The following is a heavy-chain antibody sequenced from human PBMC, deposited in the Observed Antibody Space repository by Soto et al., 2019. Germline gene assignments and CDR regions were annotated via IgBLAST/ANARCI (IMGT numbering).Heavy chain of an antibody. CDR2: IIPLFGTA. CDR1: GGTFKSYA. D-gene: IGHD3-16*01. Sequence: QVQLVQSGAEVKKPGSSVKVSCKASGGTFKSYAFTWVRQAPGQGLEWVGGIIPLFGTANYAQKFQGRITISADEPPRTVTLEPTRPPPEDTAVFLRAKEGGGVIGSWGQGTLVTVSS. V-gene: IGHV1-69*01. J-gene: IGHJ4*02. CDR3: AKEGGGVIGS.